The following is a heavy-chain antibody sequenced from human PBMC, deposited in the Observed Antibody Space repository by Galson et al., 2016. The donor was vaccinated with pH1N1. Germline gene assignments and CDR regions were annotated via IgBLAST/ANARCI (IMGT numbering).Heavy chain of an antibody. J-gene: IGHJ4*02. V-gene: IGHV3-7*01. CDR2: IKPDGSDK. D-gene: IGHD6-25*01. CDR3: ARAPHSSGSY. CDR1: GFTFSNYW. Sequence: SLRLSCAGSGFTFSNYWMTWVRQAPGKGLEWVANIKPDGSDKYYVDSVKGRFTISRDNAKNSVYLQMNNVRAEDTAVYYCARAPHSSGSYWGQGALVTVPS.